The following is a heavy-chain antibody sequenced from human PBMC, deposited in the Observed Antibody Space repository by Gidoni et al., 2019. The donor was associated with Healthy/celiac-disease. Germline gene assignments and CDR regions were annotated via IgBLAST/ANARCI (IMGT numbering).Heavy chain of an antibody. CDR1: GFTFAAYT. Sequence: EVQLVESGGVVVQPGGSLRLSCAASGFTFAAYTMHWVRQAPGKGLEWVSLISWDGGSTYYADSVKGRFTISRDNSKNSLYLQMNSLRTEDTALYYCAKDIAVSSYYYYGMDVWGQGTTVTVSS. J-gene: IGHJ6*02. CDR3: AKDIAVSSYYYYGMDV. CDR2: ISWDGGST. V-gene: IGHV3-43*01. D-gene: IGHD6-19*01.